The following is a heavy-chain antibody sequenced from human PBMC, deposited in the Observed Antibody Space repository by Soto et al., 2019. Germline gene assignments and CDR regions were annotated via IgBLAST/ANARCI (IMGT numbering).Heavy chain of an antibody. CDR3: ARLAHESDFNMVATFRGSEYYFDY. CDR2: IYPGDSDT. CDR1: GYSFTSYW. J-gene: IGHJ4*02. V-gene: IGHV5-51*01. D-gene: IGHD5-12*01. Sequence: PGESLKISCKGSGYSFTSYWIGWVRQMPGKGLEWMGIIYPGDSDTRYSPSFQGQVTISADKSISTAYLQWSSLKASDTAMYYCARLAHESDFNMVATFRGSEYYFDYWGQGTLVTVSS.